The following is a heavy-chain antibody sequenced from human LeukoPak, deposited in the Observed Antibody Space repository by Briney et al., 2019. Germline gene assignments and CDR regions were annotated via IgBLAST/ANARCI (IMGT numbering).Heavy chain of an antibody. CDR1: GFTFSSYE. CDR2: ISSSGSTI. V-gene: IGHV3-48*03. Sequence: GGSLRLSCAASGFTFSSYEMNWVRQAPGQGLEWVSYISSSGSTIYYADSVKGRFTISRDNAKNSLYLQMNSLRAEDTAVYYCAELGITMIGRVWGKGTTVTISS. J-gene: IGHJ6*04. D-gene: IGHD3-10*02. CDR3: AELGITMIGRV.